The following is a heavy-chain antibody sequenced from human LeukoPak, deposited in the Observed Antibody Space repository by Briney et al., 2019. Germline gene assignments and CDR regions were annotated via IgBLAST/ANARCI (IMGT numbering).Heavy chain of an antibody. D-gene: IGHD6-6*01. CDR1: GFTFSSYA. CDR3: AKDWATLPSRLSPFDS. CDR2: ISATGGGT. Sequence: GASLRLSCAASGFTFSSYAMSWVRQAPGKGLEWVSTISATGGGTEYADSVKGRFTISRDNSENMLLLQMNSLRADDTAVYYCAKDWATLPSRLSPFDSWGQGILVTVSS. J-gene: IGHJ4*02. V-gene: IGHV3-23*01.